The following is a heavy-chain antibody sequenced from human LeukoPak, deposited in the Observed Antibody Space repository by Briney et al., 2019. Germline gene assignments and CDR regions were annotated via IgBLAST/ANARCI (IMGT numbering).Heavy chain of an antibody. Sequence: SETLSLTCAVYGGSFSGYYWSWIRQPPGKGLEWIGEINHSGSTNYNPSLKSRVTISVDTSKNQFSLKLSSVTAADTAVYYCAVQSGYIDYWAREPWSPSPQ. D-gene: IGHD3-3*01. J-gene: IGHJ4*02. CDR1: GGSFSGYY. CDR3: AVQSGYIDY. CDR2: INHSGST. V-gene: IGHV4-34*01.